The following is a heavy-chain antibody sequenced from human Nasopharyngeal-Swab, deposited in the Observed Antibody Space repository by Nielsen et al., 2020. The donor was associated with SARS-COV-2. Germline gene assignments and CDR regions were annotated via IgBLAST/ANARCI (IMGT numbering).Heavy chain of an antibody. V-gene: IGHV2-26*01. CDR3: ARIPVGYSSGWIFAFDI. Sequence: SGPTLVKPTETLTLTCTVSGFSLSNARMGVSWTRQPPGKALEWLAHIFSNDEKSYSTSLKSRLTISKDTSKSQVVLTMTNMDPVDTATYYCARIPVGYSSGWIFAFDIWGQGTMVTVSS. D-gene: IGHD6-19*01. CDR1: GFSLSNARMG. J-gene: IGHJ3*02. CDR2: IFSNDEK.